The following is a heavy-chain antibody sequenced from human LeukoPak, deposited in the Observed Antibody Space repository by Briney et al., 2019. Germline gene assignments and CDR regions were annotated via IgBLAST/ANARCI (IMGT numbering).Heavy chain of an antibody. D-gene: IGHD1-26*01. J-gene: IGHJ4*02. Sequence: ASVKVSCKVSVYTLTELSMHWVRQAPGKGLEWMGGFDPEDGETIYAQKFQGRVTMTEDTSTDTAYMELSSLRSEDTAVYYCATYGPLNSGSYQGYFDYWGQGTLVTVSS. V-gene: IGHV1-24*01. CDR3: ATYGPLNSGSYQGYFDY. CDR2: FDPEDGET. CDR1: VYTLTELS.